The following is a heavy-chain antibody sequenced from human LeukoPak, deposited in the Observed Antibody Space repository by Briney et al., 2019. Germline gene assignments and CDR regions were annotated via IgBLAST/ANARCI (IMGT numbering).Heavy chain of an antibody. Sequence: GASVKVSCKASGYTFTSYGISWVRQAPGQGLEWMGWISAYNGNTNYAQKLQGRVTMTTDTSTSTAYMELRSLRSDDTAVYYCARRGDSGSYYIDWFDPWGQGTLVTVSS. D-gene: IGHD1-26*01. J-gene: IGHJ5*02. CDR3: ARRGDSGSYYIDWFDP. CDR2: ISAYNGNT. V-gene: IGHV1-18*01. CDR1: GYTFTSYG.